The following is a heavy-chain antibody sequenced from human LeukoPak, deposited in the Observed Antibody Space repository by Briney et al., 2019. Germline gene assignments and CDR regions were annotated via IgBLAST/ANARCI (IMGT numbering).Heavy chain of an antibody. D-gene: IGHD2-2*01. CDR1: GYTFINFG. Sequence: ASVKVSCKASGYTFINFGITWVRQAPGQGLEWMGWVSANNDITNYANSLQDRVTMTTDISTNTAYMELRSLRSDDAAVYYCARDDAVDWGRGPWLPVSS. V-gene: IGHV1-18*01. J-gene: IGHJ1*01. CDR2: VSANNDIT. CDR3: ARDDAVD.